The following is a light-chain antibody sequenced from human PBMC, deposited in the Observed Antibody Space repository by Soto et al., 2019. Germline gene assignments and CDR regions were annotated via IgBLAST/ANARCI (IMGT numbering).Light chain of an antibody. CDR2: GAS. CDR3: QQYDSSPLT. CDR1: QSVSSSY. Sequence: EIVLTQSPGTLSLSPGERATLSCRASQSVSSSYLAWYQQKPGQAPRLLIYGASSRDTGIPDRFSGSGSGTDFTITISRLEPEDFAVYYCQQYDSSPLTFGGGTKVEIK. V-gene: IGKV3-20*01. J-gene: IGKJ4*01.